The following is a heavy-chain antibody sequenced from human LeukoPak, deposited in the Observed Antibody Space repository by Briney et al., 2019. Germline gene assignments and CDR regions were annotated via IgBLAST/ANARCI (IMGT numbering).Heavy chain of an antibody. V-gene: IGHV4-61*01. Sequence: SETLSLTCTVSGGSVSSGSYYLSWIRQPPGKGLEWIGYIYYSGSTNYNPSLKSRVTISVDTSKNQFSLKLSSVSAADTAVYYCARERGYYGSGSHNDAFDIWGQGTMVTVSS. CDR1: GGSVSSGSYY. CDR2: IYYSGST. CDR3: ARERGYYGSGSHNDAFDI. D-gene: IGHD3-10*01. J-gene: IGHJ3*02.